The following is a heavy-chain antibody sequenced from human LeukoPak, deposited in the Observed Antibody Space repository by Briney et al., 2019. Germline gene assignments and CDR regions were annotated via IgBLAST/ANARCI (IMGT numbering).Heavy chain of an antibody. V-gene: IGHV4-39*07. CDR2: IYYSGST. J-gene: IGHJ4*02. CDR1: GGSISSSSYH. Sequence: SETLSLTCTVSGGSISSSSYHWGWIRQPPGKGLEWIGSIYYSGSTYYNPSLKSRVTISVDTSKNQFSLKLSSVTAADTAVYYCARDRTDYGDYVVDYWGQGTLVTVSS. CDR3: ARDRTDYGDYVVDY. D-gene: IGHD4-17*01.